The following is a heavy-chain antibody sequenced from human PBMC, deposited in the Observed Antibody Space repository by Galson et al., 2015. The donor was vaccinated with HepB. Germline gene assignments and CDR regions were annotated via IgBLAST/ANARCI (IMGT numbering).Heavy chain of an antibody. CDR1: GFTFSTYA. D-gene: IGHD2-15*01. J-gene: IGHJ4*02. V-gene: IGHV3-23*01. CDR3: AKDRGYCHGGSCHYFDY. Sequence: SLRLSCAASGFTFSTYAMNWVRQAPGKGLEWASVISGSGGNTDYVDSVKGRLTVSRDNSKNTLYLQMNSLRAEDTAVYYCAKDRGYCHGGSCHYFDYWGQGTLVTVSS. CDR2: ISGSGGNT.